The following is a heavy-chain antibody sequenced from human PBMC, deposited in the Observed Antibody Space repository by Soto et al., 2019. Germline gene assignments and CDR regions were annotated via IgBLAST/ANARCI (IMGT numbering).Heavy chain of an antibody. D-gene: IGHD6-19*01. Sequence: QVQLVQSGAEVKKPGASVKVSCKASGYTFTSYDINWVRQATGQGLEWMGWMNPNSGNTGYAQKCQGSVTMTRNTSISTAYMELSSLRSEDTAVYYCARGGRPWLVRPVDYWGQGTLVTVSS. V-gene: IGHV1-8*01. CDR2: MNPNSGNT. J-gene: IGHJ4*02. CDR1: GYTFTSYD. CDR3: ARGGRPWLVRPVDY.